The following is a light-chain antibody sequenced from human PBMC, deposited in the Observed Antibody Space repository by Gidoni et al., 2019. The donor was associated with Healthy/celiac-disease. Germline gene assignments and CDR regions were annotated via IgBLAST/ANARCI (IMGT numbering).Light chain of an antibody. V-gene: IGLV1-51*02. CDR3: GTWDSSLSAYV. J-gene: IGLJ1*01. CDR2: ENN. Sequence: QSVLTHPPSVSAAPGQKVNISCSGSSSNIVNNYVSWYQQLPGTAPKLLIYENNKRPSGIPDRFSGSKSGTSATLGITGLQTGDEADYYCGTWDSSLSAYVFGTGTKVTVL. CDR1: SSNIVNNY.